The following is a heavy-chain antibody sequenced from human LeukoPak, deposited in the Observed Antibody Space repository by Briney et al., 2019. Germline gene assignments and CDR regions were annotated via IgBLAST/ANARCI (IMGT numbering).Heavy chain of an antibody. J-gene: IGHJ4*02. CDR1: GFTFSSYA. CDR2: ISYDGGNK. V-gene: IGHV3-30*04. CDR3: ARGRGTAMAPYYFDY. Sequence: GGSLRLSCAASGFTFSSYAMHWVRQAPGKGLEWVAVISYDGGNKYYADSVKGRFTISRDNSKNTLYLQMNSLRAEDTAVYYCARGRGTAMAPYYFDYWGQGTLVTVSS. D-gene: IGHD5-18*01.